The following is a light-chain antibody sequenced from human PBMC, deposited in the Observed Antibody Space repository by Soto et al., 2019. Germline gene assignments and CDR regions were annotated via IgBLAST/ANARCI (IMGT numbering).Light chain of an antibody. CDR2: DAS. V-gene: IGKV1-5*01. CDR3: QQYNSYYT. CDR1: PPPPPP. J-gene: IGKJ2*01. Sequence: QYPSTLSASVGDRVTPPPPPPPPPPPPPPPYQQKPGKAPKLLLYDASSLESGVPSRFSGSGSGTEFTLTISSLQPDDFATYYCQQYNSYYTFGQGTKLEIK.